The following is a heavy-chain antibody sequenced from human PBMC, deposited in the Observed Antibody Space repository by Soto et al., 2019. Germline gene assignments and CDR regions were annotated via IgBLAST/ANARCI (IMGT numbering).Heavy chain of an antibody. Sequence: GGSLRLSSAASGFTFSSYALHWVRQAPGKGLEWVAVISYDGSNKYYADSVKGRFTISRDNSKNTLYLQMNSLRAEDTAVYYCARDQVAVAGTNPNNWFDP. J-gene: IGHJ5*02. D-gene: IGHD6-19*01. CDR3: ARDQVAVAGTNPNNWFDP. CDR2: ISYDGSNK. CDR1: GFTFSSYA. V-gene: IGHV3-30-3*01.